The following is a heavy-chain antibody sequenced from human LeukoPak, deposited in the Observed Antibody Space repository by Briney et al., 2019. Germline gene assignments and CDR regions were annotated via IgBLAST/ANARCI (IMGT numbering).Heavy chain of an antibody. J-gene: IGHJ4*02. CDR1: GFTFDDYA. V-gene: IGHV3-9*01. Sequence: PGRSLRLSCAASGFTFDDYAMHWVRQAPGKGLEWVSGISWNSGSIGYADSVKGRFTISRDNAKNSLYLQMNGLRAEDTALYYCAKDTRRDYDILTGYYVHFDYWGQGTLVTVSS. CDR3: AKDTRRDYDILTGYYVHFDY. CDR2: ISWNSGSI. D-gene: IGHD3-9*01.